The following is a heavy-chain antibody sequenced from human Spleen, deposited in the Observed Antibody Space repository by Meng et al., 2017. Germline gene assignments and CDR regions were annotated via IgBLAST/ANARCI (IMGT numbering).Heavy chain of an antibody. Sequence: QVRLQQWGAGLLRPSETLSLTCAVHGGSFRRYYWNWIRQSPGKGLEWIGEINETRDTNYNPSLKSRVTISVDTPKNQFSLKLSSVTAADTAVYYCANYYDSSGYYYFDYWGQGTLVTVSS. D-gene: IGHD3-22*01. CDR2: INETRDT. CDR1: GGSFRRYY. J-gene: IGHJ4*02. CDR3: ANYYDSSGYYYFDY. V-gene: IGHV4-34*01.